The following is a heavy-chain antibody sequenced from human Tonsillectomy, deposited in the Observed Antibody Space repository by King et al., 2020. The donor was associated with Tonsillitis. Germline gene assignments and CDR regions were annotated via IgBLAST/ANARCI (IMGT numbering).Heavy chain of an antibody. Sequence: VQLVESGGGVVQPGRSLRLSCAASGFTFSIYAMHWVRQAPGKGLEWVAVISYDGSQNFYADSVKGRFTISRDNSKNTLYLQMNSLRAEDTAVYYCAREPVLPRGIGRAYYCDYWGQGTLVTVSS. CDR2: ISYDGSQN. CDR1: GFTFSIYA. V-gene: IGHV3-30*04. D-gene: IGHD1-26*01. CDR3: AREPVLPRGIGRAYYCDY. J-gene: IGHJ4*02.